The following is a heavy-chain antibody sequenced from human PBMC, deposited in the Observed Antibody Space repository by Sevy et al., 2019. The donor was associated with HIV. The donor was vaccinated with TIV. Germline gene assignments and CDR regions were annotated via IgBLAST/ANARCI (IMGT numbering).Heavy chain of an antibody. Sequence: GGSLRLSCTASGFTFGDYAMSWFRQAPGNGLEWVGFIRSKAYGGTTEYAASVKGRFTISRDDSKSIAYLQMNSLKTEDTAVYYCTREAARDGFLKYYFDYWGQGTMVTFSS. CDR2: IRSKAYGGTT. J-gene: IGHJ4*02. D-gene: IGHD2-15*01. CDR1: GFTFGDYA. V-gene: IGHV3-49*03. CDR3: TREAARDGFLKYYFDY.